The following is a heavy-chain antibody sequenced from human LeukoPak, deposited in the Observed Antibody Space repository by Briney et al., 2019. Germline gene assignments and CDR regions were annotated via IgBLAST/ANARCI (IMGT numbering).Heavy chain of an antibody. D-gene: IGHD3-22*01. Sequence: ASVKVSCKASGYTFTSYAMNWVRQAPGQGLEWMGWINTNTGNPTYAQGFTGRFVFSLDTSVSTAYQQISSLKAEDTAVYYCAGGGYYYDSSGYEYFQHWGQGTLVTVSS. J-gene: IGHJ1*01. CDR3: AGGGYYYDSSGYEYFQH. V-gene: IGHV7-4-1*02. CDR1: GYTFTSYA. CDR2: INTNTGNP.